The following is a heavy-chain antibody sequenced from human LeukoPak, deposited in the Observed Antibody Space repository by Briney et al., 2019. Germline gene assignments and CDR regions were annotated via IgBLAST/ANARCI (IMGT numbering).Heavy chain of an antibody. D-gene: IGHD5-24*01. V-gene: IGHV4-61*01. CDR1: GGSISSGSYY. J-gene: IGHJ4*02. Sequence: SETLSLTCTVSGGSISSGSYYWSWIRQPPGKGLEWIGYIYYSGSTNYNPSLKSRVTISVDTSKNQFSLKLSSVTAADTAVYYCARELEMAFDYWGQGTLVTVSS. CDR3: ARELEMAFDY. CDR2: IYYSGST.